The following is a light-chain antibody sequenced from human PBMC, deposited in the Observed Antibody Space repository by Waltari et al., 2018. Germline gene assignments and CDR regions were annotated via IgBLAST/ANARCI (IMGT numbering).Light chain of an antibody. CDR1: SSDIRTSNY. J-gene: IGLJ3*02. CDR3: SSYTSTDTWV. Sequence: HSALTQPASVSGSPGQSTTISCTGTSSDIRTSNYVPWYQQHPGKAPKLMIYAVSNRPSGVSNRFSASKSGNTASLTISGLQAEDEADYYCSSYTSTDTWVFGGGTKLTVL. V-gene: IGLV2-14*03. CDR2: AVS.